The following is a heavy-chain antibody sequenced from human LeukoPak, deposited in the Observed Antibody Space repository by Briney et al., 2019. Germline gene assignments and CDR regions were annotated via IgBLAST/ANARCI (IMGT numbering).Heavy chain of an antibody. J-gene: IGHJ4*02. CDR3: ARLSSGWYYFDY. CDR2: MYTSGTT. V-gene: IGHV4-61*02. D-gene: IGHD6-19*01. Sequence: SETLSLTCTVSGGSISSGTYYWNWVRQPAGQGLEWIGRMYTSGTTNYNPSLKSRVTISVDTSKNQFSLKLSSVTAADTAVYYCARLSSGWYYFDYWGQGTLVTVSS. CDR1: GGSISSGTYY.